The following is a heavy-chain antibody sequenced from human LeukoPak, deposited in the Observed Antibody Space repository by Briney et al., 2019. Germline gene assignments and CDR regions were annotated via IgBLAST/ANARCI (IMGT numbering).Heavy chain of an antibody. Sequence: GGSLRLSCEASGFIFSDFYMLWFRQSPGTGLVSVSRITSDGSGTTYADSVKGRFTISRDNAKNTLYLQMDSLRAEDTAVYYCVRDSTFGVDYWGQGTLVTVSS. CDR2: ITSDGSGT. V-gene: IGHV3-74*01. CDR1: GFIFSDFY. CDR3: VRDSTFGVDY. D-gene: IGHD3-10*01. J-gene: IGHJ4*02.